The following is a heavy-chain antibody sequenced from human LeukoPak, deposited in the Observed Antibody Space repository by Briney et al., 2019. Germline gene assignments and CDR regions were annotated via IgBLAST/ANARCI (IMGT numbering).Heavy chain of an antibody. CDR1: GFTFSTYA. V-gene: IGHV3-23*01. J-gene: IGHJ4*02. CDR3: AKTGARHSSSSNFDY. CDR2: ISGSGGRT. D-gene: IGHD6-6*01. Sequence: GGSLRLSCAASGFTFSTYAMSWVRQAPRKGLEWVSAISGSGGRTYYADSVKGRFTISRDNSKNTLFLQMNSLRAEDTAVYYCAKTGARHSSSSNFDYWGQGTLVTVSS.